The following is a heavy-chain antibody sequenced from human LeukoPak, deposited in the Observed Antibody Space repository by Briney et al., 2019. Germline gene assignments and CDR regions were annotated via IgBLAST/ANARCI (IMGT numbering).Heavy chain of an antibody. V-gene: IGHV3-33*01. CDR2: IWYDGSNK. CDR1: GFTFSSYG. CDR3: ARASLGYCSSPSCPLFDY. Sequence: GGSLRLSCAASGFTFSSYGMHWVRQARAKGLEWVAVIWYDGSNKYYADSVKGRFTISRDNSKNTLYLQMNSLRAEDTAVYYCARASLGYCSSPSCPLFDYWGQEPLVTVST. D-gene: IGHD2-2*01. J-gene: IGHJ4*02.